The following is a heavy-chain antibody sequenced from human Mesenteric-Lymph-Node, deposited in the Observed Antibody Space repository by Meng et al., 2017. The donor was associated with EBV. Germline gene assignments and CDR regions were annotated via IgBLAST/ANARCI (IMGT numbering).Heavy chain of an antibody. J-gene: IGHJ4*02. CDR3: ARGYAGYYGKLFDY. Sequence: QVQLQQWGAGLLKPSATLSLTCAVYGWSFSGYYWTWIRQPPGRGLEWIGEINHSGSTNHNPSLKSRVTISADTSKDQFSLKLSSVTAADTAVYYCARGYAGYYGKLFDYWGQGTLVTVSS. D-gene: IGHD3-3*01. CDR1: GWSFSGYY. CDR2: INHSGST. V-gene: IGHV4-34*01.